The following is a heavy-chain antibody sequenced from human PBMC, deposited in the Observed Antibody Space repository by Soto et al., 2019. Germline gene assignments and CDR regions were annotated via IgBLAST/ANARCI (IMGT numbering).Heavy chain of an antibody. CDR2: IYYSGST. CDR1: GGSISSGGYY. CDR3: ARDPRGYSGYELGFDY. Sequence: SETLSLTCTVSGGSISSGGYYWSWIRQHPGKGLEWIGYIYYSGSTYYNPSLKSRVTISVDTSKNQFSLKLSSVTAADTAVYYCARDPRGYSGYELGFDYWGQGTLVTVSS. V-gene: IGHV4-31*03. J-gene: IGHJ4*02. D-gene: IGHD5-12*01.